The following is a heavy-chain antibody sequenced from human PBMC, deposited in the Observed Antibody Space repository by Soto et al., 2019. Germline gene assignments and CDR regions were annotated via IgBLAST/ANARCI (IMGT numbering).Heavy chain of an antibody. CDR3: AGGRDITDYAFDI. CDR2: INHSGSP. Sequence: QVQLQQWGAGLLKPSETLSLTCAVYGGSFSGYYWSWIRQPPGKGLEWIGEINHSGSPNYSPSLKSRVTNSVDPPKNEFSPKQGSVTAADTAVYYCAGGRDITDYAFDIWGQGTMVTVSS. V-gene: IGHV4-34*01. D-gene: IGHD3-16*01. J-gene: IGHJ3*02. CDR1: GGSFSGYY.